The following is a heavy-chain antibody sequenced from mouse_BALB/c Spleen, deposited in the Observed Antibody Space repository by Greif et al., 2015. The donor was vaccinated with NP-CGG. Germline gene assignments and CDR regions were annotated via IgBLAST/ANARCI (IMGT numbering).Heavy chain of an antibody. CDR3: ALYQAERAWFAY. J-gene: IGHJ3*01. Sequence: VQLKQSGAELVKPGASVKLSCTASGFNIKDTYMHWVKQRPEQGLEWIGRIDPANGNTKYDPKFQGKATITADTSSNTAYLQLSSLTSEDAAVYYCALYQAERAWFAYWGQGTLVTVSA. CDR1: GFNIKDTY. D-gene: IGHD6-1*01. V-gene: IGHV14-3*02. CDR2: IDPANGNT.